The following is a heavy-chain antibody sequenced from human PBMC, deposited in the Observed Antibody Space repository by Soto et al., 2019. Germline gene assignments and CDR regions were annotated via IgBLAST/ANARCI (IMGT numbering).Heavy chain of an antibody. V-gene: IGHV3-23*01. D-gene: IGHD6-13*01. CDR2: ISGSGGST. Sequence: GGSLRLSCAASGFTFSSYAMSWVRQAPGKGLEWVSAISGSGGSTYYADSVKGRFTISRDNSKNTLYLQMNSLRAEDTAVYYCAKGRGAAAGAVDWFDPWGQGTLVTAPQ. J-gene: IGHJ5*02. CDR3: AKGRGAAAGAVDWFDP. CDR1: GFTFSSYA.